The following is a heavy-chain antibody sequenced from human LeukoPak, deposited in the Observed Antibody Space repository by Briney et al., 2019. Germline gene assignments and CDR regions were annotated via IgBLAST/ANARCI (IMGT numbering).Heavy chain of an antibody. CDR2: IIPIFGTA. D-gene: IGHD5-18*01. J-gene: IGHJ6*02. CDR3: ARSVGELWFLSPHPVYYYGMDV. V-gene: IGHV1-69*01. CDR1: GGTFSSYA. Sequence: GSSVEVSCKASGGTFSSYAISWVRQAPGQGLEWMGGIIPIFGTANYAQKFQGRVTITADESTSTAYMELSSLRSEDTAVYYCARSVGELWFLSPHPVYYYGMDVWGQGTTVTVSS.